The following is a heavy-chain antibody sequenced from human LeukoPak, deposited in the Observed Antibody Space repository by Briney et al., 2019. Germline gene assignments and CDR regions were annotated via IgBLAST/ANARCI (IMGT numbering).Heavy chain of an antibody. CDR3: ARHDGPRVYSEFDP. Sequence: PSQTLSLTCTVSGGSISSSSDYWGWIRQPPGKGLEWIGSIYYSGSTYNNPSLKSRVTISVDTSKNQFSLKLGSVTAADTAVYYCARHDGPRVYSEFDPWGQGTLVTVSS. CDR1: GGSISSSSDY. J-gene: IGHJ5*02. CDR2: IYYSGST. V-gene: IGHV4-39*01. D-gene: IGHD6-13*01.